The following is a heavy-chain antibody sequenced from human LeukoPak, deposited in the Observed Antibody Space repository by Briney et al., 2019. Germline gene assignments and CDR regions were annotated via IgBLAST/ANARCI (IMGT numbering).Heavy chain of an antibody. J-gene: IGHJ4*02. V-gene: IGHV3-23*01. Sequence: PGGSLRLSCAASGFSFSTYAMSWIRQAPGKGLEWVSVISDSGGGTNYADSVKGRFTISRDNSKNTLFLEMNSLRVEDTAVYYCAKSGLWGSYRLPDCWGQGTLVTVSS. CDR1: GFSFSTYA. D-gene: IGHD3-16*02. CDR3: AKSGLWGSYRLPDC. CDR2: ISDSGGGT.